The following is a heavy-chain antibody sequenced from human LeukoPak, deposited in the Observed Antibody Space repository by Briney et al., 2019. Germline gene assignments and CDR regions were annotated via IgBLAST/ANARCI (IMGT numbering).Heavy chain of an antibody. V-gene: IGHV3-64D*09. CDR2: ISSDGDST. J-gene: IGHJ3*02. CDR3: AKEDFGGGGFYI. Sequence: SGGSLRLSCSASGFTFSTYAMHWVRQAPGKGLEYVSAISSDGDSTYNADSVKGRFTISRDNSKNTLYLQISSLGTEDTGVYYCAKEDFGGGGFYIWGQRKMVTVSS. D-gene: IGHD3-3*01. CDR1: GFTFSTYA.